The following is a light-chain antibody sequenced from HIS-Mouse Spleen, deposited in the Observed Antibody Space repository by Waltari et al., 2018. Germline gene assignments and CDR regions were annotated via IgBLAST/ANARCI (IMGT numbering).Light chain of an antibody. CDR2: DAS. CDR3: QQRSNWPPRT. Sequence: EIVLTQSPATLSLSPWERATLSCRASQSVSSYLAWYQQKPCQAPRLLIYDASNRATGIPARFSGSGSGTDFTLTISSLEPEDFAVYYCQQRSNWPPRTFGGGTKVEIK. J-gene: IGKJ4*01. V-gene: IGKV3-11*01. CDR1: QSVSSY.